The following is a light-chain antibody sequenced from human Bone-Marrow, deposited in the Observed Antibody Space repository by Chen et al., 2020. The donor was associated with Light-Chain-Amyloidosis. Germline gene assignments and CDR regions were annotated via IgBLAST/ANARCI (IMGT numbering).Light chain of an antibody. CDR2: EVS. Sequence: QSALTQPASVSGSAGRSITISCIGTSSDVGGYYYVSWYQQHPGKSPKLMIYEVSNRPSGVSNRFAGSKSCKTASLTIAGLQAEDEGNYYCGSYTTNSTLVFGGGTKLTVL. CDR3: GSYTTNSTLV. V-gene: IGLV2-14*01. CDR1: SSDVGGYYY. J-gene: IGLJ2*01.